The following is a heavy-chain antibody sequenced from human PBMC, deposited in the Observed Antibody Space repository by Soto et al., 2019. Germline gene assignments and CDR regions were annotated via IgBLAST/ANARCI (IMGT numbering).Heavy chain of an antibody. J-gene: IGHJ5*01. Sequence: ASVKVSCKASGYTFTSYGISWVRQAPGQGLEWMGWLNPYNAATMYAPKNQGRITLTRDTSLSTPYMELSGLKSDDTAVFYCATAKRGTVSLLAAWGQGTLVTVSS. V-gene: IGHV1-18*01. CDR2: LNPYNAAT. CDR3: ATAKRGTVSLLAA. CDR1: GYTFTSYG. D-gene: IGHD4-4*01.